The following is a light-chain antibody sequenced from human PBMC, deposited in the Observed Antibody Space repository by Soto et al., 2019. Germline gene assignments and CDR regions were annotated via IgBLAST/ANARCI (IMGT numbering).Light chain of an antibody. Sequence: QSVLTQPPSVSGAPGQRVTISCTGSSSNIGAGYDVHWYLQLPGTAPKLLIYGNTNRPSGVPDRFSGSKSGYSASLAITGRQAEDEADYYCQSHDSSLHAAVFGTGTKLTVL. CDR3: QSHDSSLHAAV. V-gene: IGLV1-40*01. CDR2: GNT. J-gene: IGLJ1*01. CDR1: SSNIGAGYD.